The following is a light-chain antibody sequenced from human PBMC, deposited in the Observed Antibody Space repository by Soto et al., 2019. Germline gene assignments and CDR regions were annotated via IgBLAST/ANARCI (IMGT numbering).Light chain of an antibody. Sequence: DIQMTQSPSSPSSSVGDRVTITCRASQSISSWLAWYQQKPGKAPKVLIYDASSLESGVPSRFSGSGSGTEFSLTISSLQPDDFATYYCQQYNHYWTFGQGTKVDIK. J-gene: IGKJ1*01. CDR3: QQYNHYWT. V-gene: IGKV1-5*01. CDR1: QSISSW. CDR2: DAS.